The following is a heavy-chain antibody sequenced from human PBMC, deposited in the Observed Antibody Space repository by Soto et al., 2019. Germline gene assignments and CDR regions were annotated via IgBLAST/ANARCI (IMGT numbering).Heavy chain of an antibody. D-gene: IGHD2-2*01. CDR3: ARDPCSSTSCSDWFDP. Sequence: ASVKVSCKASGGTFSSYAISWVRQAPGQGLEWMGGIIPIFGTANYAQKFQGRVTITADGSTSTAYMELSSLRSEDTAVYYCARDPCSSTSCSDWFDPWGQGTLVTVSS. CDR2: IIPIFGTA. CDR1: GGTFSSYA. J-gene: IGHJ5*02. V-gene: IGHV1-69*13.